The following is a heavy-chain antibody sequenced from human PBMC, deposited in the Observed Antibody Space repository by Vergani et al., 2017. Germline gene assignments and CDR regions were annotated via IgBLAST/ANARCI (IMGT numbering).Heavy chain of an antibody. CDR3: VGGGLVGCARFRGRYFDL. D-gene: IGHD3-16*01. CDR1: GFTFSSYG. V-gene: IGHV3-30*03. Sequence: QVQLVESGGGVVQPGRSLRLSCAASGFTFSSYGMHWVRQAAGKVLEGVADITYDGRNKYYEDYVKGRFTISRDNSKNKLYLQMNSLSAEDTAWYYCVGGGLVGCARFRGRYFDLWGRGTLVTVSS. CDR2: ITYDGRNK. J-gene: IGHJ2*01.